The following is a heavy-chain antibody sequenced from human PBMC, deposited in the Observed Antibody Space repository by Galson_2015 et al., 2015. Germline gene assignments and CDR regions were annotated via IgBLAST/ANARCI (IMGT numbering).Heavy chain of an antibody. Sequence: SLRLSCAASGFTFSSYAMSWVRQAPGKGLEWVSAISGSGGSTYYADSVKGRFTISRDNSKNTLYLQMNSLRAEDTAVYYCAKDICTVTTDYYYYGMDVWGQGTTVTVSS. D-gene: IGHD4-11*01. CDR1: GFTFSSYA. J-gene: IGHJ6*02. CDR2: ISGSGGST. V-gene: IGHV3-23*01. CDR3: AKDICTVTTDYYYYGMDV.